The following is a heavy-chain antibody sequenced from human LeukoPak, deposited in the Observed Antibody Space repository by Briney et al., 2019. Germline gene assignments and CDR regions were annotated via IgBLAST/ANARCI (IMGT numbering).Heavy chain of an antibody. CDR3: ARELYCSSTSCPGPFDY. Sequence: GGSLRLFCAASGFTFSSYWMSWVRQAPGKGLEWVANIKQDGSEKYYVDSVKGRFTISRDNAKNSLYLQMNSLRAEDTAVYYCARELYCSSTSCPGPFDYWGQGTLVTVSS. CDR1: GFTFSSYW. J-gene: IGHJ4*02. V-gene: IGHV3-7*01. CDR2: IKQDGSEK. D-gene: IGHD2-2*01.